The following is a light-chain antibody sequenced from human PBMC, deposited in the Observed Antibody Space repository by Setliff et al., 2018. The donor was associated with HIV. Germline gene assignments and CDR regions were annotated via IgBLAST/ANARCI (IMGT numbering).Light chain of an antibody. V-gene: IGLV2-23*02. CDR1: GSDVATSKY. CDR2: EVT. CDR3: CSYAGSGTLYV. J-gene: IGLJ1*01. Sequence: SVLTQPASVSGSPGQSITISCTGTGSDVATSKYVSWYQQHPGKAPKVMIYEVTKRPSGVSNRFSGSKSANTASLTISGLQAEDEADYYCCSYAGSGTLYVFGTGTKVTVL.